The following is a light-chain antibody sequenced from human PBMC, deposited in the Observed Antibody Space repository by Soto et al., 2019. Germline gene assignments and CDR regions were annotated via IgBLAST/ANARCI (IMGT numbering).Light chain of an antibody. CDR3: HVWDSATVV. CDR2: RDS. CDR1: NIGSKN. Sequence: SYELTQPLSVSVALGQTARITCGAYNIGSKNVHWYQQKPGQAPVMVIYRDSNRPSGIPERFSGSNSENAATLTISRAQAGDEADYYCHVWDSATVVFGGGTKVTVL. J-gene: IGLJ3*02. V-gene: IGLV3-9*01.